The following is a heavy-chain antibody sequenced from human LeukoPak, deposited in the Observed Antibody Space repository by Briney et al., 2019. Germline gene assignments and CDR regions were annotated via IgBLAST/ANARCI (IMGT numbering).Heavy chain of an antibody. CDR2: ISGSGGST. CDR3: AKGRGHVLRYFDWLLDY. J-gene: IGHJ4*02. CDR1: GFTFSSYA. Sequence: PGGSLRLSCAASGFTFSSYAMSWVRQAPGKGLEWVLAISGSGGSTYYADSVKGRFTISRDNSKNTLYLQMNSLRAEDTAVYYCAKGRGHVLRYFDWLLDYWGQGTLVTVSS. D-gene: IGHD3-9*01. V-gene: IGHV3-23*01.